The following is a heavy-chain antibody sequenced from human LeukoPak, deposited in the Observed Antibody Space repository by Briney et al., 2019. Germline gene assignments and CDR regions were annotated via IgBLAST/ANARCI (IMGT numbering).Heavy chain of an antibody. CDR3: ARDEDAF. Sequence: GGSLRLSCAASGFTFNSCNMNWVRQAPGKGLEWVSYISSDSSTIFYADSVKGRFTISRDNVKNSLFLQLNSLRDEDTAVYYCARDEDAFGGQGTLVTVSS. CDR2: ISSDSSTI. V-gene: IGHV3-48*02. J-gene: IGHJ4*02. CDR1: GFTFNSCN.